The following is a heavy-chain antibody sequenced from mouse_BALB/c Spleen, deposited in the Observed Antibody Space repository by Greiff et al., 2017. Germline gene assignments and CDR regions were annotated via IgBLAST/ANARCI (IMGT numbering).Heavy chain of an antibody. Sequence: EVKLMESGGGLVQPGGSLRLSCATSGFTFSDFYMEWVRQPPGKRLVWIAASRNKANDYTTEYSASVKGRFIVSRDTSQSILYLQMNALRAEDTAIYYCARDLYGGFAYWGQGTLVTVSA. V-gene: IGHV7-1*02. CDR3: ARDLYGGFAY. D-gene: IGHD1-1*01. CDR1: GFTFSDFY. J-gene: IGHJ3*01. CDR2: SRNKANDYTT.